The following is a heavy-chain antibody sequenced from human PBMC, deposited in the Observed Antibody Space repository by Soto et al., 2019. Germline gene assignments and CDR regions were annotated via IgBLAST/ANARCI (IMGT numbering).Heavy chain of an antibody. J-gene: IGHJ5*02. Sequence: ASVKVSCKASGYTFTSYAMHWVRQAPGQMLEWMGWINAGNGNTKYSQKIQGRVTITRDTSASTTYMELSSLRSEDTAVYYCSRKYCSSTSCYYPWFDPWGQGTLVTVSS. CDR1: GYTFTSYA. D-gene: IGHD2-2*01. CDR2: INAGNGNT. V-gene: IGHV1-3*01. CDR3: SRKYCSSTSCYYPWFDP.